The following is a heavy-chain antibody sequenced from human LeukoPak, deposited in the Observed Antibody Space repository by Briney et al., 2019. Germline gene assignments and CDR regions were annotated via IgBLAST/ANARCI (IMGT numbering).Heavy chain of an antibody. Sequence: GGSLRLSCAASGFTLKIYPMHWVRQAPGKGLEWLSVISHDGSDKNNADSVKGRFIISRDNSKNTTYLQLNSLRPEDTAMYYCAREGVQTTVDAFDIWGLGTMVIVSS. D-gene: IGHD4-17*01. J-gene: IGHJ3*02. V-gene: IGHV3-30*04. CDR2: ISHDGSDK. CDR3: AREGVQTTVDAFDI. CDR1: GFTLKIYP.